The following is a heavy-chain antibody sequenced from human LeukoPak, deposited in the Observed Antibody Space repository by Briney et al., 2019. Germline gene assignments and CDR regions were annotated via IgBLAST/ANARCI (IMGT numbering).Heavy chain of an antibody. CDR2: INTDGSST. Sequence: PGRSLRLSCAASGFTFSSYWMHWVRQAPGKGLVWVSRINTDGSSTRYADSVKGRFTISRDNAKNTMYLQMNSLRAEDTAVYYCASGSYFFDYWGQGTLVTVSS. V-gene: IGHV3-74*01. CDR3: ASGSYFFDY. D-gene: IGHD1-26*01. J-gene: IGHJ4*02. CDR1: GFTFSSYW.